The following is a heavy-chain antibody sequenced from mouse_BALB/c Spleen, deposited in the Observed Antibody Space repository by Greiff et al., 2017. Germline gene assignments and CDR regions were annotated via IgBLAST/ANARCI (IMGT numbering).Heavy chain of an antibody. CDR3: AKHYDYDAYAMDD. Sequence: VQLQQSGPGLVAPSQSLSITCTVSGFSLTGYGVNWVRQPPGKGLEWLGRIWGDGSTDYNSALKSRLSISKDNSKSQVFLKMNSLQTDDTARYYYAKHYDYDAYAMDDWGQGTSVTVSS. CDR2: IWGDGST. CDR1: GFSLTGYG. V-gene: IGHV2-6-7*01. J-gene: IGHJ4*01. D-gene: IGHD2-4*01.